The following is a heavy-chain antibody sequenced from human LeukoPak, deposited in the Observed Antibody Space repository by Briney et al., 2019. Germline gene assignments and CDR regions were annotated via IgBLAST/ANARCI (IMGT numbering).Heavy chain of an antibody. CDR1: GGSISSSNW. J-gene: IGHJ3*02. CDR3: TTVRGIAVASGAFDI. CDR2: IKSKTDSGTT. D-gene: IGHD6-19*01. V-gene: IGHV3-15*01. Sequence: ETLSLTCAVSGGSISSSNWWSWVRQPPGKGLEWVGRIKSKTDSGTTDYAAPVKGRFTISRDDSKNTLYLQTNSLKTEDTAVYYCTTVRGIAVASGAFDIWGQGTMVTVSS.